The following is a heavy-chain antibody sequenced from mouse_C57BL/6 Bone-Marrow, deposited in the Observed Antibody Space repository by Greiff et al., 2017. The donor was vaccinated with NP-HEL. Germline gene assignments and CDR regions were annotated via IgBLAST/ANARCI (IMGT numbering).Heavy chain of an antibody. CDR3: ARDLTTVVATNFDV. Sequence: EVNLVESGGGLVKPGGSLKLSCAASGFTFSSYAMSWVRQTPEKRLEWVATISDGGSYTYYPDNVKGRFTISRDNAKNNLYLQMSHLKSEDTAMYYCARDLTTVVATNFDVWGTGTTVTVSS. J-gene: IGHJ1*03. CDR1: GFTFSSYA. CDR2: ISDGGSYT. V-gene: IGHV5-4*01. D-gene: IGHD1-1*01.